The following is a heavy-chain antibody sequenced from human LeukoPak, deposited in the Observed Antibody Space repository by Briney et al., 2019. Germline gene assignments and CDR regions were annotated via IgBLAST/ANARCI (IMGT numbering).Heavy chain of an antibody. CDR3: AKVDGYCSSTSCFWPLGG. CDR2: IYSGGST. CDR1: GFTVSSNY. V-gene: IGHV3-53*01. J-gene: IGHJ4*02. Sequence: PGGSLRLSCAASGFTVSSNYMSWVRQAPGKGLEWVSVIYSGGSTYYADSVKGRFTISRDNSKNTLYLQMNSLRAEDTAVYYCAKVDGYCSSTSCFWPLGGWGQGTLVTVSS. D-gene: IGHD2-2*03.